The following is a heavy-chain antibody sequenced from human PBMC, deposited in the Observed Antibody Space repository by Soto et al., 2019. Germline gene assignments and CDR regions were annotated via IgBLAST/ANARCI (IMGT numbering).Heavy chain of an antibody. CDR3: AKDRRYYFGSGTYYDAFAI. D-gene: IGHD3-10*01. Sequence: PWGSLRISCSSSVFPFSSYAMSWVRQAPGKGLEWVSSISGGGASTEYADSAKGRFTISRDTSKNMVYLQMNNLRADDTAVYYCAKDRRYYFGSGTYYDAFAIWGQGTTVTVSS. V-gene: IGHV3-23*01. CDR2: ISGGGAST. CDR1: VFPFSSYA. J-gene: IGHJ3*02.